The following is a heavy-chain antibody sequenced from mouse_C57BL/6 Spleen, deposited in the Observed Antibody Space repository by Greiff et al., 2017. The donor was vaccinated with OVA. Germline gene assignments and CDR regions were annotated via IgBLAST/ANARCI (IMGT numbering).Heavy chain of an antibody. J-gene: IGHJ2*01. D-gene: IGHD2-4*01. CDR1: GYAFSSSW. Sequence: QVQLQQSGPELVKPGASVKISCKASGYAFSSSWMNWVKQRPGKGLEWIGRIYPGDGDTNYNGKFKGKATLTADKSSSTAYMQLSSLTSEDSAVYFCARSLYDYDHYWGQGTTLTVSS. CDR2: IYPGDGDT. V-gene: IGHV1-82*01. CDR3: ARSLYDYDHY.